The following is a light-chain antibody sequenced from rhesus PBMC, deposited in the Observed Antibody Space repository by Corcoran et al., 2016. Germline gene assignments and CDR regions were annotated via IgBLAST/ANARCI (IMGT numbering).Light chain of an antibody. CDR2: KAS. J-gene: IGKJ4*01. Sequence: DIQMTQSPSSLSASVGDRGTITCRASENVNNYLNWYQQKPGKAPKLLIYKASTLQSGVPSRFSGSGSGTDYTFTLSGLQPEDFTTYYCPQRNSHPLTFGGGTKVELK. V-gene: IGKV1-74*01. CDR1: ENVNNY. CDR3: PQRNSHPLT.